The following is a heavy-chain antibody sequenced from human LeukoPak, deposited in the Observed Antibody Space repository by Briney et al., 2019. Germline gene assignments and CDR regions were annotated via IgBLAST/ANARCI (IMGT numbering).Heavy chain of an antibody. V-gene: IGHV3-48*03. Sequence: GGSLRLSCAASGFTFSSYEMNWVRQAPGKGLEWVSYISSSGSTIYYADSVKGRFTISRDNAKNSLYLQMNSLRAEGTAVYYCARVSGYYGTTDWGQGTLVTVSS. J-gene: IGHJ4*02. CDR1: GFTFSSYE. D-gene: IGHD3-10*01. CDR3: ARVSGYYGTTD. CDR2: ISSSGSTI.